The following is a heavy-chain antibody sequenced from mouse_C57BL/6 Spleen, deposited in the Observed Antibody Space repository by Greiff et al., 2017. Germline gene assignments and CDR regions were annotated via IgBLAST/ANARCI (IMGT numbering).Heavy chain of an antibody. J-gene: IGHJ3*01. Sequence: QVQLQQPGAELVKPGASVKLSCKASGYTFTSYWMHWVKQRPGRGLEWIGRIDPYSGGTKYNEKFKSKDTLTVDKTSSTAYMQLNSLTSEDAAVDYCARGYGSSGGFAYGGQGTLVTVSA. CDR3: ARGYGSSGGFAY. CDR1: GYTFTSYW. V-gene: IGHV1-72*01. D-gene: IGHD1-1*01. CDR2: IDPYSGGT.